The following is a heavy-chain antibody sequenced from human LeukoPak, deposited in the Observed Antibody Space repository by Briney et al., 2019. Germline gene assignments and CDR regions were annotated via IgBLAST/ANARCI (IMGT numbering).Heavy chain of an antibody. V-gene: IGHV3-7*01. CDR2: IKQDGSEE. CDR1: GFSFSVFW. D-gene: IGHD2/OR15-2a*01. J-gene: IGHJ4*02. CDR3: ARLSTTRAFDY. Sequence: GGSLRLSCAASGFSFSVFWMTWVRQAPGRGLEWVASIKQDGSEEYYVNSVKGRLTVSRDNAKHSLSLQMNSLRAEDTAVYYCARLSTTRAFDYWGQGTLVTVSS.